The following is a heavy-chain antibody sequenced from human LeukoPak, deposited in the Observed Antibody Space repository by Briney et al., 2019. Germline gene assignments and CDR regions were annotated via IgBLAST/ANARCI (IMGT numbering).Heavy chain of an antibody. Sequence: GGSLRLSCAASGFTFSSYWMTWVRQAPGKGLEWVANIKQDGSEKYYVDSVKGRFTISRDNAKNSLYLQMNSLRAEDTAVYFCARVSSGYYLDYWGQGTLVTVSS. CDR3: ARVSSGYYLDY. V-gene: IGHV3-7*03. CDR2: IKQDGSEK. J-gene: IGHJ4*02. CDR1: GFTFSSYW. D-gene: IGHD3-22*01.